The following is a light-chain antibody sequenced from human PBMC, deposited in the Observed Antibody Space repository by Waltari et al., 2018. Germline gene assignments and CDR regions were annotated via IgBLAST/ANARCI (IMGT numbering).Light chain of an antibody. CDR3: HQYNNWPPFT. CDR2: GAS. J-gene: IGKJ3*01. Sequence: ETVMTQSPTTLSVSPGEGVTLSCRASQSVGTNLAWHQHKPGQAPRLLIYGASTRAAGIPVRFSGSGSGTEFTLTISCLQSEDFAVYYCHQYNNWPPFTFGPGTKVDI. V-gene: IGKV3-15*01. CDR1: QSVGTN.